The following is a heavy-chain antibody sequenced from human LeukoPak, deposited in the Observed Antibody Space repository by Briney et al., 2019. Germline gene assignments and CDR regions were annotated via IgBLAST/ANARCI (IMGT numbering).Heavy chain of an antibody. V-gene: IGHV3-33*05. CDR2: MSSDGSNK. D-gene: IGHD3-22*01. J-gene: IGHJ4*02. Sequence: PGRSLRLSCEASGFTFRRYAVHWVRQTPGKGLEWVAIMSSDGSNKYYVDSVKGRFTISRDNSKNTLYLQMNSLRAEDTAVYYCAREDHYDSRTDCVVDYWGQGTLVIVSS. CDR3: AREDHYDSRTDCVVDY. CDR1: GFTFRRYA.